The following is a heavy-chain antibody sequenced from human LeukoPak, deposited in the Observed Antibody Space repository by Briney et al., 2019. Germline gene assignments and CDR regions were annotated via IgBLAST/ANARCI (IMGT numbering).Heavy chain of an antibody. CDR2: INHSGST. D-gene: IGHD2-8*01. CDR1: GGSFSGYY. V-gene: IGHV4-34*01. J-gene: IGHJ4*02. CDR3: ARVGGRLIDY. Sequence: SETLSLTCAVYGGSFSGYYWSWIRQPPGKGLEWIGEINHSGSTSYNPSLESRVTISVDTSKNQFSLKLSSVTAADTAVYYCARVGGRLIDYWGQGTLVTVSS.